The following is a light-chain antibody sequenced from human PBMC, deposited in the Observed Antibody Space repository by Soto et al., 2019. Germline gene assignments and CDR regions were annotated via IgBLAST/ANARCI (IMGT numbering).Light chain of an antibody. CDR2: GAS. Sequence: EIVMTQSPATLSVSPGERATLSCRASQSVSSNLAWYQQKPGQAPRLLIYGASTRATGIPARFSGSGSGTEVTLTISSLQSEDFAVYYCQQYNNWPPGPFGQGTKLEIK. J-gene: IGKJ2*01. CDR3: QQYNNWPPGP. V-gene: IGKV3-15*01. CDR1: QSVSSN.